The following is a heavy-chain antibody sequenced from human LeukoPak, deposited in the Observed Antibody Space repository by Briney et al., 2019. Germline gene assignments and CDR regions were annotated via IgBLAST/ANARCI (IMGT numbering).Heavy chain of an antibody. J-gene: IGHJ5*02. D-gene: IGHD2-2*03. CDR1: GGSISSYY. CDR3: AREGGGYSRNNWFDP. Sequence: SQTLSLTCTVSGGSISSYYWSWIRQPPGKGLEWIGYIYYSGSTNYNPSLKSRVTISVDTSKNQFSLKLSSVTAADTAVYYCAREGGGYSRNNWFDPWGQGTLVTVSS. CDR2: IYYSGST. V-gene: IGHV4-59*01.